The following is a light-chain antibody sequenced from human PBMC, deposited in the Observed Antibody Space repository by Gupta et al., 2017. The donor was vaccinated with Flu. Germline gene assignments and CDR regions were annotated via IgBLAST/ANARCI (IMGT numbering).Light chain of an antibody. J-gene: IGLJ3*02. Sequence: SVLTPPPSVSAAPGKNVTISCAGSSSNIGNNYVSWYQQIPGTAPKLLIYENNTRPSGIPDRFSGSKSGTSATLGITGLQTGDEAGYYCGTWDSSLSARVFGGGTKLTVL. V-gene: IGLV1-51*02. CDR3: GTWDSSLSARV. CDR1: SSNIGNNY. CDR2: ENN.